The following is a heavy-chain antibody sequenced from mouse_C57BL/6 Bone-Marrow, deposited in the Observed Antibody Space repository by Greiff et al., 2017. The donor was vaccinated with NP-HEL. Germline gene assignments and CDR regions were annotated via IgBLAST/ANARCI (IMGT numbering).Heavy chain of an antibody. CDR2: INPNYGTT. J-gene: IGHJ4*01. D-gene: IGHD2-2*01. V-gene: IGHV1-39*01. CDR3: ARSYGYDKEYYAVDC. Sequence: EVQLQQSGPELVKPGASVKISCKASGYSFTDYNMNWVKQSHGKSLEWIGDINPNYGTTSYNQKFKGKATLTVDQSSSTAYMQLNSLTSEDSAVYYCARSYGYDKEYYAVDCWGKGTTVTVSS. CDR1: GYSFTDYN.